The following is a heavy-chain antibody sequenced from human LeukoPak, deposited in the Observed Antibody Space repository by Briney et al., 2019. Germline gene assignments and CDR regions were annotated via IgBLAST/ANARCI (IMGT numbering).Heavy chain of an antibody. CDR3: AELGITMIGGV. D-gene: IGHD3-10*02. Sequence: GGSLRLACAASGFTFSSYSMNWVRQAPWKGLEWVSSISSSSSYIYYADSVKGRFTISRDNAKNSLYLQMNSLRVEDTAVYYCAELGITMIGGVWGKGTTVTISS. V-gene: IGHV3-21*01. J-gene: IGHJ6*04. CDR2: ISSSSSYI. CDR1: GFTFSSYS.